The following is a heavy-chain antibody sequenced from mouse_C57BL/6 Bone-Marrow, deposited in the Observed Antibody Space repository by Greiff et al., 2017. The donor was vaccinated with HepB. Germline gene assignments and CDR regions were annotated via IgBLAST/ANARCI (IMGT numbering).Heavy chain of an antibody. CDR2: IDPETGGT. J-gene: IGHJ2*01. CDR3: TRLITTVVSYFDY. Sequence: VKLQQSGAELVRPGASVTLSCKASGYTFTDYEMHWVKQTPVHGLEWIGAIDPETGGTAYNQKFKGKAILTADKSSSTAYMELRSLTSEDSAVYYCTRLITTVVSYFDYWGQGTTLTVSS. V-gene: IGHV1-15*01. CDR1: GYTFTDYE. D-gene: IGHD1-1*01.